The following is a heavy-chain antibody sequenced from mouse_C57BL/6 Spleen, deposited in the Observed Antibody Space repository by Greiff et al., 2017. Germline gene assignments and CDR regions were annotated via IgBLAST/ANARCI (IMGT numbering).Heavy chain of an antibody. Sequence: QVQLQQPGAELVKPGASVKLSCKASGYTFTSYWMQWVKQRPGQGLEWIGEIDPSGSYTNYTQQFKGQATLTVDTTSSTAYMQLSSLTSEDSAVYYCARGGGTLDYWGQGTTLTVSS. V-gene: IGHV1-50*01. J-gene: IGHJ2*01. CDR1: GYTFTSYW. D-gene: IGHD4-1*01. CDR2: IDPSGSYT. CDR3: ARGGGTLDY.